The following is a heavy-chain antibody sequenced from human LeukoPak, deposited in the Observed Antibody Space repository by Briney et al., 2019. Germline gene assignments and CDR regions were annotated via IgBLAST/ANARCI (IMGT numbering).Heavy chain of an antibody. V-gene: IGHV3-30-3*01. Sequence: PGGSLRLSCAASGFTFSSYAMHWVRQAPGKGLEWVAVISYDGSNKYYADSVKGRFTISRDNSKNTLYLQMNSLRAEDTAVYYCARVSSYSSSSELDYWGQGTLVTVSS. J-gene: IGHJ4*02. CDR3: ARVSSYSSSSELDY. D-gene: IGHD6-6*01. CDR2: ISYDGSNK. CDR1: GFTFSSYA.